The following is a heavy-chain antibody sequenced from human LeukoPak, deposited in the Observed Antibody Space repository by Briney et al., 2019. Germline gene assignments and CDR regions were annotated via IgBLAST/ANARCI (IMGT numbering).Heavy chain of an antibody. V-gene: IGHV3-23*01. CDR1: GFTFSSYA. CDR3: AKGAYQPLLLNYFDY. Sequence: PAWGLTLSCPGSGFTFSSYAMSWVRQAPGKGLEWVSAISGSGGSTYYADSVKGRFTISRDNSKNTLYLQMNSLRAEDTAVYYCAKGAYQPLLLNYFDYWGQGTLVTVSS. CDR2: ISGSGGST. D-gene: IGHD2-21*02. J-gene: IGHJ4*02.